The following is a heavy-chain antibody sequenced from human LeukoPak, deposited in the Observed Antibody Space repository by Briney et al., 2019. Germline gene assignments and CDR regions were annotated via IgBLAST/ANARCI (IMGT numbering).Heavy chain of an antibody. J-gene: IGHJ4*02. Sequence: GGTLRLSCAASGFIFSRHGMNWVRQAPGKGLEWVSGISPSGDITYYADSVKGRFTISRDNSKSTLYLQLNSLRAEDTAIYYCARDERSIQFNYWGQGTLVTVSS. CDR3: ARDERSIQFNY. CDR1: GFIFSRHG. CDR2: ISPSGDIT. V-gene: IGHV3-23*01. D-gene: IGHD2-21*01.